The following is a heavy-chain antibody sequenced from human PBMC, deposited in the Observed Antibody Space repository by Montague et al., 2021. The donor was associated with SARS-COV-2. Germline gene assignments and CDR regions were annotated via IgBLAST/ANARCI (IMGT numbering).Heavy chain of an antibody. CDR2: SSGSDGGT. J-gene: IGHJ6*02. D-gene: IGHD3-10*01. CDR3: AKDSYYYGLGYGMDV. CDR1: GFTFSNSA. Sequence: SLRLSCAASGFTFSNSAMNWVRQAPGKGLEWVSGSSGSDGGTHYADSVKGRFTISRDNSENVLYLQMNGLRAEDTALYYCAKDSYYYGLGYGMDVWGQGTTVTVSS. V-gene: IGHV3-23*01.